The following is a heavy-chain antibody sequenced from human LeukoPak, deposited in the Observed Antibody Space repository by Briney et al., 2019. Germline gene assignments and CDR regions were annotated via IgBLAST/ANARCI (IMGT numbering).Heavy chain of an antibody. CDR3: ARTASSSSWYLDYFDY. CDR1: GGSITGYY. Sequence: PSETLSLTCTVSGGSITGYYWNWIRQPAGKGLEWIGRIYTSGSTNSNPSLKSRVTMSVDTSKNQLSLKLSSVTAADTAVYYCARTASSSSWYLDYFDYWGQGTLVTVSS. J-gene: IGHJ4*02. CDR2: IYTSGST. V-gene: IGHV4-4*07. D-gene: IGHD6-13*01.